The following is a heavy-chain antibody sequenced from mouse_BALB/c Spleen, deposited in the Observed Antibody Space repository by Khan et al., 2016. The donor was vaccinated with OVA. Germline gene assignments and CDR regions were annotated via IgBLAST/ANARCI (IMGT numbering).Heavy chain of an antibody. J-gene: IGHJ2*01. CDR1: GYTFTSYW. V-gene: IGHV1-7*01. CDR2: INPTSGCT. CDR3: ARDRIDY. Sequence: QMQLEESGAELAKPGASVKMSCTASGYTFTSYWMHWIKQRPGQGLEWIGYINPTSGCTDYNQKFKDKATLTADKSSSTAYMQLSSLTSDDSAVYYCARDRIDYWGQGTALTVSS.